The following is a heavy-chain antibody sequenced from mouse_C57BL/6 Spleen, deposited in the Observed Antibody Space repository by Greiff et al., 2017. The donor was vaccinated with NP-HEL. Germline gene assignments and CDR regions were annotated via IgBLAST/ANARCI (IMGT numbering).Heavy chain of an antibody. J-gene: IGHJ1*03. Sequence: VQLQQPGAELVMPGASVKLSCKASGYTFTSSWMHWVKQRPGQGLEWIGEIHTSDSYTNSNQKFKGKSTLTVDKASSTAYMQLSILTSEDSAVYYCARSGTHWYFDVWGTGSTVTVSS. CDR1: GYTFTSSW. V-gene: IGHV1-69*01. CDR3: ARSGTHWYFDV. CDR2: IHTSDSYT. D-gene: IGHD3-2*02.